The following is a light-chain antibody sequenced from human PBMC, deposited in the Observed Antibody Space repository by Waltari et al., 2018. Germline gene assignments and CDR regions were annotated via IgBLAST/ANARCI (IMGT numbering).Light chain of an antibody. CDR1: SSDVGSYKR. Sequence: QSALTQPASVSGSPGQSITIPCTGTSSDVGSYKRVSWYQQHPGKAPKLMIYAVSKRPSGVSDRFSGSKSGDMASLTISGLQPEDEAEYFCSSYAGSSNGVFGGGTKVTVL. CDR3: SSYAGSSNGV. J-gene: IGLJ3*02. CDR2: AVS. V-gene: IGLV2-23*02.